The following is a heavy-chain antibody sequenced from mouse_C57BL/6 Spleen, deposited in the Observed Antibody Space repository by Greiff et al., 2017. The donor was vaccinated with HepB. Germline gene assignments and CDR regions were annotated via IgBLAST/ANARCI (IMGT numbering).Heavy chain of an antibody. Sequence: VQLQQSGPELVKPGASVKIPCKASGYTFTDYNMDWVKQSHGKSLEWIGDINPNNGGTIYNQKFKGKATLTVDKSSSTAYMELRSLTSEDTAVYYCARRLRLPSYFDYWGQGTTLTVSS. CDR2: INPNNGGT. J-gene: IGHJ2*01. D-gene: IGHD3-2*02. CDR1: GYTFTDYN. V-gene: IGHV1-18*01. CDR3: ARRLRLPSYFDY.